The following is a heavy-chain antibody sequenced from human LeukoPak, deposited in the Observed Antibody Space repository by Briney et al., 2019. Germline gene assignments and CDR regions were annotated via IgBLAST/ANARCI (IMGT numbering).Heavy chain of an antibody. V-gene: IGHV4-59*01. Sequence: SETLSLTCTVSGGSISSYYWSWIRQPPRKGLELIGYIYYSGSTNYNPSFKSRLTISVDTSKNQLSLKLSSVTAADTAVYYCARGHYDILTNNWFDPWGEGTLVTVSS. J-gene: IGHJ5*02. CDR3: ARGHYDILTNNWFDP. D-gene: IGHD3-9*01. CDR2: IYYSGST. CDR1: GGSISSYY.